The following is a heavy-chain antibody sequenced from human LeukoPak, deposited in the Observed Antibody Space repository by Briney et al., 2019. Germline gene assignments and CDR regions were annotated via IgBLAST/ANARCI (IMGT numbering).Heavy chain of an antibody. CDR1: GYTLTELS. D-gene: IGHD3-10*01. J-gene: IGHJ4*02. CDR3: ATALGGSGSYYSWDY. Sequence: ASVKVSCXVSGYTLTELSMHWVRQAHGKGLEWMAGFDPEDGETIYAQKFQGRVTMTEDTSTDTAYMELSSLRSEDTAVYYCATALGGSGSYYSWDYWGQGTLVTVSS. CDR2: FDPEDGET. V-gene: IGHV1-24*01.